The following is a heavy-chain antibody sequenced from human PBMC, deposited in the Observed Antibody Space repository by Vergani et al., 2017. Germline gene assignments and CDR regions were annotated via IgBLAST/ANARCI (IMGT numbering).Heavy chain of an antibody. Sequence: EVQLVESGGGLVQPGGSLKLSCAASGFTFSGSAMHWVRQASGKGLEWVGRIRSKANSYATAYAASVKGRFTISRDDSKNTAYLQMNSLKTEDTAVYYCTRHSAYYNDSSGYYYFDYWGQGTLVTVSA. CDR3: TRHSAYYNDSSGYYYFDY. D-gene: IGHD3-22*01. CDR2: IRSKANSYAT. J-gene: IGHJ4*02. CDR1: GFTFSGSA. V-gene: IGHV3-73*02.